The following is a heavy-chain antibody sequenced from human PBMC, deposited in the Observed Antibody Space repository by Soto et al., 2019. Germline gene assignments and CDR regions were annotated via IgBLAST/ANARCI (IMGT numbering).Heavy chain of an antibody. V-gene: IGHV1-69*13. CDR2: IIPIFGTA. CDR3: ARDGSGSYYKWPRHAFDI. D-gene: IGHD1-26*01. CDR1: GGTFSSYA. Sequence: ASVKVSCKASGGTFSSYAISWVRQAPGQGLEWMGGIIPIFGTANYAQKFQGRVTITADESTSTAYMELSSLRSEDTAVYYCARDGSGSYYKWPRHAFDIWGQGTMVTVSS. J-gene: IGHJ3*02.